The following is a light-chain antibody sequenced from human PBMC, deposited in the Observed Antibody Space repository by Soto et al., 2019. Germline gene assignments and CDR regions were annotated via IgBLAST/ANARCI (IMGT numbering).Light chain of an antibody. CDR2: GAS. CDR1: QSVSSSY. V-gene: IGKV3-20*01. J-gene: IGKJ2*01. CDR3: HQYGSSSYT. Sequence: DIVLTQSPGTLSLSPGERATLSCRASQSVSSSYLAWYQQKPGQAPRLLIYGASSRATVIPDRFSGSGSGTDFTLTTRRLEPEDFAVYYCHQYGSSSYTFGQGTKLQIK.